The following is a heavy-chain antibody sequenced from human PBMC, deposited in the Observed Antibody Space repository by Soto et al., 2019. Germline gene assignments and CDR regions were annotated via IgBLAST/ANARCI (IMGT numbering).Heavy chain of an antibody. CDR2: IYYSGST. CDR1: GGSISSYY. V-gene: IGHV4-59*12. Sequence: SEPLSLTCTVSGGSISSYYWSRIRQPPGKGLEWIGYIYYSGSTNYNPSLKSRVTISVDTSKNQFSLKLSSVTAADTAVYYCAREERGTNYYGPGSSSWFDPWGQGTLVTVSS. CDR3: AREERGTNYYGPGSSSWFDP. D-gene: IGHD3-10*01. J-gene: IGHJ5*02.